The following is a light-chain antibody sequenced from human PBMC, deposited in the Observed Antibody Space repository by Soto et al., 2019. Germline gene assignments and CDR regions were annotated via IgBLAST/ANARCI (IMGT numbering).Light chain of an antibody. Sequence: IVMTQSPATLSVAPGGRVTLSCRASQGISKKVAWYQHKPGQAPRLLISAVSTGATGVPARFSGSGSGTEFTLTINSLQSEDWATYYCQQYHTWPVTFGGGTKVEI. V-gene: IGKV3-15*01. CDR1: QGISKK. J-gene: IGKJ4*02. CDR2: AVS. CDR3: QQYHTWPVT.